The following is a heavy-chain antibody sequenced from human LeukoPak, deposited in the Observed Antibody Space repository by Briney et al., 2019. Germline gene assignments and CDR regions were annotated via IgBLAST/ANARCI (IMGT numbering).Heavy chain of an antibody. CDR3: ARSSIAALLDY. CDR1: GGSISSYY. J-gene: IGHJ4*02. Sequence: SETLSLTCTVSGGSISSYYWSWIRQPPGKGLEWIGYIYTSGSTNYNPSLKSRVTISVDTSKNQFSLKLSSVTAADTAVYYCARSSIAALLDYRGQGTLVTVSS. CDR2: IYTSGST. V-gene: IGHV4-4*09. D-gene: IGHD6-6*01.